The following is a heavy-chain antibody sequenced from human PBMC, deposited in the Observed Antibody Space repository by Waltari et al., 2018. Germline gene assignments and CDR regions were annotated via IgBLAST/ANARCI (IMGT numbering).Heavy chain of an antibody. CDR2: INHSGST. V-gene: IGHV4-34*01. J-gene: IGHJ5*02. CDR1: GGSFSGYY. CDR3: ARGGGTTVTTGWFDT. Sequence: QVQLQQWGAGLLKPSETLSLTCAVYGGSFSGYYWSWIRQPPGKGLEWIGEINHSGSTNYNPSLKSRVTISVDTSKNQFSLKLSSMTAADTAVYYCARGGGTTVTTGWFDTWGQGTLVTVSS. D-gene: IGHD4-4*01.